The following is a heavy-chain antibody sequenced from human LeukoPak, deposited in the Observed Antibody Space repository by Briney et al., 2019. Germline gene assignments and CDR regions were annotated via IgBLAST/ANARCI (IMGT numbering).Heavy chain of an antibody. CDR1: GFTFDDYG. CDR2: INWNGGST. Sequence: GGSLRLSCAASGFTFDDYGMSRVRQAPGKGLEWVYGINWNGGSTGYADSVKGRFTISRDNAKNSLYLQMNSLRAEDTALYYCARAGLYNWNYEGTAYFDYWGQGTLVTVSS. D-gene: IGHD1-7*01. V-gene: IGHV3-20*04. CDR3: ARAGLYNWNYEGTAYFDY. J-gene: IGHJ4*02.